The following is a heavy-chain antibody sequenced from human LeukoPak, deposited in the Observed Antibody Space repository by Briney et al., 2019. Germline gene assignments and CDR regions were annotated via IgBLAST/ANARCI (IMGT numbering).Heavy chain of an antibody. V-gene: IGHV3-48*01. Sequence: GGSLRLSCAASGFTFSNYGINWVRQAPGKGLEWISYISSSSRTIYYADSVKGRFTVSRDNAKNSLNLQMNSLRAEDTAVYYCARDVDTAIDYWGQGTLVTVSS. CDR3: ARDVDTAIDY. CDR1: GFTFSNYG. CDR2: ISSSSRTI. J-gene: IGHJ4*02. D-gene: IGHD5-18*01.